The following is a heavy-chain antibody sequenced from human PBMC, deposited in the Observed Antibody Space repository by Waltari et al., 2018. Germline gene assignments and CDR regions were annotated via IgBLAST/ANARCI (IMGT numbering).Heavy chain of an antibody. CDR3: ARGLGVAVAGTPFDY. CDR1: GGSFSGYY. CDR2: INHSGST. J-gene: IGHJ4*02. D-gene: IGHD6-19*01. Sequence: QVQLQQWGAGLLKPSETLSLPCAVYGGSFSGYYWSWIRQPPGKGLEWIGEINHSGSTNYNPSLKSRVTISVDTSKNQFSLKLSSVTAADTAVYYCARGLGVAVAGTPFDYWGQGTLVTVSS. V-gene: IGHV4-34*01.